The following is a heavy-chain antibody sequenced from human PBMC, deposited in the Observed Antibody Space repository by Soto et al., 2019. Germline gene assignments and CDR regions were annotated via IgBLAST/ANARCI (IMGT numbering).Heavy chain of an antibody. CDR3: ARAVGDTRYYLDY. D-gene: IGHD6-19*01. J-gene: IGHJ4*02. V-gene: IGHV4-59*08. CDR1: SDSISSYY. Sequence: QVQLQESGPGLVRPSETLSLTCTVSSDSISSYYWIWIRQHPGQGLEWIWYTDYSGNTNYNHSLKSRVTISGDTSKNQFFLRLSSVTAADTAEYYCARAVGDTRYYLDYWGQGTLVTVSS. CDR2: TDYSGNT.